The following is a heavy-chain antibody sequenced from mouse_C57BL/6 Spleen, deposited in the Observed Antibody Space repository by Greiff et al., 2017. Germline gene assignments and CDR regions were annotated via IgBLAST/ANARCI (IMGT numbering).Heavy chain of an antibody. V-gene: IGHV5-6*01. CDR3: ARHGDTGYDYSFAY. J-gene: IGHJ3*01. CDR2: ISSGGSYT. Sequence: EVQRVESGGDLVKPGGSLKLSCAASGFTFSSYGMSWVRQTPDKRLEWVATISSGGSYTYYPDSVKGRFTISRDNAKNTLYLQMSSLKSEDTAMYYCARHGDTGYDYSFAYWGQGTLVTVSA. CDR1: GFTFSSYG. D-gene: IGHD2-4*01.